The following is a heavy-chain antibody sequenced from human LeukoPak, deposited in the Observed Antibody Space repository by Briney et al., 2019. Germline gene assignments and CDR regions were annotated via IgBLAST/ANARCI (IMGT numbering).Heavy chain of an antibody. CDR1: GFTVSSNY. J-gene: IGHJ3*02. V-gene: IGHV3-66*02. CDR3: ASDCSCGSCYWIRDAFDI. Sequence: GGSLRLSCAASGFTVSSNYMSWVRQAPGKGLEWVSVIYSGGSTYYAGSVKGRFTIFRDNSKNMLYLQKSRVRADDTVVYYGASDCSCGSCYWIRDAFDIWGQGTMVTVSS. D-gene: IGHD2-15*01. CDR2: IYSGGST.